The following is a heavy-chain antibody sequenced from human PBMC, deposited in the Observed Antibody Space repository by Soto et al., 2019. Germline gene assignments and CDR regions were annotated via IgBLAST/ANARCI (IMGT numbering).Heavy chain of an antibody. J-gene: IGHJ5*02. Sequence: SLPCTVSCGSISSSSYYWGWIRQPPGKWLEWIGSIYYSGSTYYNPSLKSRVTISVDTSKNQFSLKLSSVTAADTAVYYCARGRNWFDPWGQGTLVTVSS. V-gene: IGHV4-39*01. CDR2: IYYSGST. CDR1: CGSISSSSYY. CDR3: ARGRNWFDP.